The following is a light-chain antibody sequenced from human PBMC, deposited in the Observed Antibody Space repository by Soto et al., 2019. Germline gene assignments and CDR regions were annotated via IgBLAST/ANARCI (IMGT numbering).Light chain of an antibody. CDR2: DVN. V-gene: IGLV2-14*01. Sequence: QSALTQPASVSGSPGPSITISCTGTSSDVGAYNYVSWYQQHPGKAPKLMIYDVNIRPSGVSNRFSGSKSGNTASLTISGLQAEDEADYYCNSWTTSTTMKFGGGTKLTVL. CDR1: SSDVGAYNY. CDR3: NSWTTSTTMK. J-gene: IGLJ2*01.